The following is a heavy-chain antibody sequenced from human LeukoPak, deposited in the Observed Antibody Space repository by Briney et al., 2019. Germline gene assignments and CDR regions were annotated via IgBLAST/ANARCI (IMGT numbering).Heavy chain of an antibody. V-gene: IGHV3-21*01. J-gene: IGHJ4*02. Sequence: GGSLRLSCAASGFTFSSYSMNWIRQAPGKGLEWVSSISSSSSYIYYADSVKGRFTISRDNAKNSLYLQMNSLRAEDTAVYYCASDSSGYYYVGVDYWGQGTLVTVSS. CDR2: ISSSSSYI. CDR3: ASDSSGYYYVGVDY. D-gene: IGHD3-22*01. CDR1: GFTFSSYS.